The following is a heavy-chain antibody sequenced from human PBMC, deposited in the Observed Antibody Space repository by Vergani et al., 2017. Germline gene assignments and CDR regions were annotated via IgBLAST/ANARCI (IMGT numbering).Heavy chain of an antibody. CDR2: IIPIFGTA. V-gene: IGHV1-69*05. CDR1: RGTFSSYA. D-gene: IGHD3-10*01. J-gene: IGHJ4*02. CDR3: ARSYYYGSGSYSSFDF. Sequence: QVQLVQSGAEVKKPGSSVKVSCKASRGTFSSYAISWVRQAPGQGLEWMGGIIPIFGTANYARKFQGRVTITPDESTSTAYMELSSLRSEDTAVYYCARSYYYGSGSYSSFDFWGQGTLVTVSS.